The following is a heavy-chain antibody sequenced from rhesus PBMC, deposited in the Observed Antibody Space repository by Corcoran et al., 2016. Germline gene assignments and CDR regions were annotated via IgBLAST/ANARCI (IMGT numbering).Heavy chain of an antibody. CDR1: GFTFSIYG. J-gene: IGHJ3*01. CDR2: SRNGGGST. V-gene: IGHV3S5*01. Sequence: EVQLVESGGGLGQPGGSLRLSCAASGFTFSIYGMSWFRQAPGKGREGVSYSRNGGGSTYYANSGKGRFTISRETSKNTLSLPMNSLRAEGTAVYYCAKDADFGIQWVQGYDAFDFWGQGLRVTVSS. CDR3: AKDADFGIQWVQGYDAFDF. D-gene: IGHD5-42*01.